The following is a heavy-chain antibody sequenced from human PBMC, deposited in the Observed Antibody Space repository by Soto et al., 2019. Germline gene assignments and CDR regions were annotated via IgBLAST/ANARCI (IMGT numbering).Heavy chain of an antibody. J-gene: IGHJ4*02. CDR3: AKEVTGEPQFDY. Sequence: GGSLRLSCAASGFTFNKYAMSWVRQAPGKGLEWVSAISANGGSTYYADSVKGRFTISRDNSKNTLYLQMNSLRAEDTALYYCAKEVTGEPQFDYWGQGALVTVSS. CDR1: GFTFNKYA. D-gene: IGHD7-27*01. V-gene: IGHV3-23*01. CDR2: ISANGGST.